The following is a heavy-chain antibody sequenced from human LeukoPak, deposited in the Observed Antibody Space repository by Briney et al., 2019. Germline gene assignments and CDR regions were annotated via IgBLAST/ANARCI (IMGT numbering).Heavy chain of an antibody. V-gene: IGHV3-21*01. CDR2: ISSSSSYI. J-gene: IGHJ4*02. D-gene: IGHD3-10*01. CDR1: GFTFSSYS. CDR3: ARVSPSYYYGSGDY. Sequence: GGSLRLSCAASGFTFSSYSMNWVRQASGKGLEWVSSISSSSSYIYYADSVKGRFTISRDNAKNSLYLQMNSLRAEDTAVYYCARVSPSYYYGSGDYWGQGTLVTVSS.